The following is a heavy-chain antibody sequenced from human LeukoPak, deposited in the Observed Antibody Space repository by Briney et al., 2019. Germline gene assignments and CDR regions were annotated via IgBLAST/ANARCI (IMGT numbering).Heavy chain of an antibody. CDR3: ARLWNYDYIWGSYRFFDY. J-gene: IGHJ4*02. V-gene: IGHV4-34*01. CDR1: GGSFSGYY. D-gene: IGHD3-16*02. CDR2: INHSGST. Sequence: SETLSLTCAVYGGSFSGYYWSWIRQPPGKGLEWIGEINHSGSTNYNPSLKSRVTISADTSKNQFSLKLSSVTAADTAVYYCARLWNYDYIWGSYRFFDYWGQGTLVTVSS.